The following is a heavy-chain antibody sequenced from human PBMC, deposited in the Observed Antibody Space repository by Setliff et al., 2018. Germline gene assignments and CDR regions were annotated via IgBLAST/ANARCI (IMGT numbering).Heavy chain of an antibody. CDR1: GYTFRSYA. V-gene: IGHV7-4-1*02. Sequence: VASVKVSCKASGYTFRSYAMNWVRQAPGQGLEWMGWINTNTGNPTYAQGFTGRFVFSLDTSVSTTYLQISSLKAEDTAVYYCARGGDTITIFGVVTSDYYYYMDVWGTGTTVTVSS. J-gene: IGHJ6*03. CDR2: INTNTGNP. CDR3: ARGGDTITIFGVVTSDYYYYMDV. D-gene: IGHD3-3*01.